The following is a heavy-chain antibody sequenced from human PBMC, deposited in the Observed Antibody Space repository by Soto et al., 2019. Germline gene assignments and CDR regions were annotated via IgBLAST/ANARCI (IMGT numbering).Heavy chain of an antibody. J-gene: IGHJ4*02. D-gene: IGHD3-22*01. CDR2: ISSSSSYI. Sequence: GGSLRLSCVASGFTFSSYSMTWVRQAPGKGLELVSSISSSSSYIYYADSAKGRFTRSRGTAKNSLYLQMNSLRAEDTAVYYCASSYDSSGYFFYYWGQVTLVTASS. CDR3: ASSYDSSGYFFYY. V-gene: IGHV3-21*06. CDR1: GFTFSSYS.